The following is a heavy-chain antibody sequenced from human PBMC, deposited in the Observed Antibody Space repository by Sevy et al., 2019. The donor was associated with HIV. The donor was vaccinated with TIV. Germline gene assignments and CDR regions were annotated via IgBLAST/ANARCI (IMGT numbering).Heavy chain of an antibody. CDR1: GFKFHNYA. J-gene: IGHJ4*02. V-gene: IGHV3-23*01. CDR2: ISVSGRL. Sequence: GGSLRLSCAASGFKFHNYAMAWVRQAPGQGLVWVSAISVSGRLSYADSVKGRFTISRDSSKKMIYLHLNSLRADDTATYYCAKDGYSSGLLYYFDHWGQGTLVTVSS. D-gene: IGHD6-19*01. CDR3: AKDGYSSGLLYYFDH.